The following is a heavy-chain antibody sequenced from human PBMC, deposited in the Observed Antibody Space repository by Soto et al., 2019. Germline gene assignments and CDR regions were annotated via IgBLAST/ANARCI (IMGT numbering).Heavy chain of an antibody. V-gene: IGHV5-51*01. CDR1: GYSFSSNW. J-gene: IGHJ6*02. CDR3: ARPAPPRAFYHGMDV. CDR2: IHPGDSDT. Sequence: VQLVQTGAEVKKPGGSLKISCKGSGYSFSSNWIAWVRQMPGKGLEWMGIIHPGDSDTRYSPPFQGQVTISVDKSINTAYPQWSSLKASDTAMYYCARPAPPRAFYHGMDVWGQGTTVTVSS.